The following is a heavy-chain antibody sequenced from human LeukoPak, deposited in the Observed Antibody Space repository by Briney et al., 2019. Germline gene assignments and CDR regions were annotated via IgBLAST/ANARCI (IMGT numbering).Heavy chain of an antibody. V-gene: IGHV4-34*01. Sequence: PSETLSLTCAVYGGSFSGYYWSWIRQPPGKGLEWIGEINHSGSTNYNPSLKSRVTISVDTSKNQFSLKLSSVTAADTAVYYCARTVTYGRRRMYYFDYWGQGTLVTVSS. CDR1: GGSFSGYY. CDR2: INHSGST. J-gene: IGHJ4*02. CDR3: ARTVTYGRRRMYYFDY. D-gene: IGHD4-17*01.